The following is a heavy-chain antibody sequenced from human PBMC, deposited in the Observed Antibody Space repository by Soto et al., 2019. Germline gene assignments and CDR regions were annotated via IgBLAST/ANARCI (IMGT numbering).Heavy chain of an antibody. J-gene: IGHJ6*02. CDR3: ASKRYYYYGMDV. Sequence: GGSLRLSCAASGFTFSSYEMNWVRQAPGKGLEWVSYISSSGSTIYYADSVKGRFTISRDNAKNSLYLQMNSLRAEDTAVYYCASKRYYYYGMDVWGQGTTVTVS. CDR2: ISSSGSTI. V-gene: IGHV3-48*03. CDR1: GFTFSSYE.